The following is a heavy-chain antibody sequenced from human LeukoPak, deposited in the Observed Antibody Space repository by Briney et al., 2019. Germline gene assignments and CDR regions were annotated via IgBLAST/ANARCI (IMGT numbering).Heavy chain of an antibody. D-gene: IGHD6-19*01. V-gene: IGHV4-59*11. CDR1: GGSISSHY. CDR2: IYYSGST. Sequence: SETLSLTCTVSGGSISSHYWSWIRQPPGKGLEWIGYIYYSGSTNYNPSLKSRVTISVDTSKNQFSLKLCSVTAADTAVYYCAVSGWYDWFDPWGQGTLVTVSS. CDR3: AVSGWYDWFDP. J-gene: IGHJ5*02.